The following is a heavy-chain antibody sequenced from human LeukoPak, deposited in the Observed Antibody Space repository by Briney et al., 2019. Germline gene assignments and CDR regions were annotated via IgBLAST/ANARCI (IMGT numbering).Heavy chain of an antibody. CDR1: GGSISSHY. Sequence: SETLSLTCTVSGGSISSHYWSWIRQPPGKRLERIGYVFYSGSAGYNPSLKSRVTISVDTSKNQFSLKLSSVTAADTAVYYCARGPGSGYFWFDPWGQGTLVTVSS. V-gene: IGHV4-59*11. CDR2: VFYSGSA. D-gene: IGHD3-3*01. J-gene: IGHJ5*02. CDR3: ARGPGSGYFWFDP.